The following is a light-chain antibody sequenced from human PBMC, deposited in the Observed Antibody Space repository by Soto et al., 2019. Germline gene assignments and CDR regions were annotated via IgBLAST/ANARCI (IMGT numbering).Light chain of an antibody. J-gene: IGLJ3*02. CDR2: LEGSGSY. V-gene: IGLV4-60*02. CDR3: ETWDSNTHTV. Sequence: QLVLTQSSSASASLGSSVKLTCTLSSGHSSYIIAWHQQQPGKAPRYLMKLEGSGSYNKGSGVPDRFSGSSSGADRYLTISHLQFEDEDKYYCETWDSNTHTVFGGGTKITVL. CDR1: SGHSSYI.